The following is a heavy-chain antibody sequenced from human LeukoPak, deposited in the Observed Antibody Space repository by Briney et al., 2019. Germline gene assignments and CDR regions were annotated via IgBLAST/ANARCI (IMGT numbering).Heavy chain of an antibody. CDR3: ARTMRWLQLLSSAFDI. D-gene: IGHD5-24*01. Sequence: SETLSLTCTVSVGSISSSSYYWGWIRQPPGKGLEWIGSIYYSGSTNYNPSLKSRVTISVDTSKNQFSLKLSSVTAADTAVYYCARTMRWLQLLSSAFDIWGQGTMVTVSS. CDR2: IYYSGST. CDR1: VGSISSSSYY. J-gene: IGHJ3*02. V-gene: IGHV4-39*07.